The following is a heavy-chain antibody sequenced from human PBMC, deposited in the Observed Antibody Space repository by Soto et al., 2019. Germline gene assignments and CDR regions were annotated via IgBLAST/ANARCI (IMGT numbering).Heavy chain of an antibody. Sequence: QVQIVQSGAGVKRPGTSVRVSCKASGYTFTSFALHWVRQAPGQRLEWLGWIHGAPGNTQSSQNYQGRLTITRDTAASTAYMELGSLTPEDTAVYSCARDRGAGWYEIDNWGQGTLVTVSA. CDR1: GYTFTSFA. CDR3: ARDRGAGWYEIDN. D-gene: IGHD6-19*01. CDR2: IHGAPGNT. V-gene: IGHV1-3*01. J-gene: IGHJ4*02.